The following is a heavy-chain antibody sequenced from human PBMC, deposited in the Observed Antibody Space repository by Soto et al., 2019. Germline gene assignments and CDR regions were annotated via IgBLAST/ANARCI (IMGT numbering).Heavy chain of an antibody. J-gene: IGHJ3*02. CDR3: ARARLLRDELLYDAFDI. Sequence: GGSLRLSCAASGFTFSSYWMSWVRQAPGKGLEWVANIKQDGSEKYYVDSVKGRFTISRDNAKNSLYLQMNSLRAEDTAVYYCARARLLRDELLYDAFDIWGQGTMVTVSS. CDR2: IKQDGSEK. D-gene: IGHD1-26*01. V-gene: IGHV3-7*03. CDR1: GFTFSSYW.